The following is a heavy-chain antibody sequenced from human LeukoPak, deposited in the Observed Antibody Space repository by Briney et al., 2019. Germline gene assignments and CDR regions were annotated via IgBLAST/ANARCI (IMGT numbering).Heavy chain of an antibody. Sequence: ASVKVSCKASGYTFTGYYMHWVRQAPGQGLEWMGWINPNSGGTNYAQKFQGRVTLTRDTSISTAYMELCRLRSDDTAVYYCARGPARGNWFDPWGQGTLVTVSS. J-gene: IGHJ5*02. CDR3: ARGPARGNWFDP. V-gene: IGHV1-2*02. CDR2: INPNSGGT. CDR1: GYTFTGYY.